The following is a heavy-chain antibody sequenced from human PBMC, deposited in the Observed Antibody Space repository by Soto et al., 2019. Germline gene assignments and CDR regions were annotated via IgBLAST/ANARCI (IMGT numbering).Heavy chain of an antibody. V-gene: IGHV3-30-3*01. J-gene: IGHJ4*02. CDR3: ARVRRSSSWYDDDFSDY. D-gene: IGHD6-13*01. CDR2: ISYDGSNK. Sequence: QVQLVESGGGVVQPGRSLRLSCAASGFTFSSYAMHWVRQAPGKGLEWVAVISYDGSNKYYADSVKGRFTISRDNSKNTLYLQMNSLRAEDTAVYYCARVRRSSSWYDDDFSDYWGQGTLVTVS. CDR1: GFTFSSYA.